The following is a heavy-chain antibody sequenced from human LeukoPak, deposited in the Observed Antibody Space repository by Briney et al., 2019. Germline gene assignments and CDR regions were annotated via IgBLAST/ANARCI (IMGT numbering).Heavy chain of an antibody. Sequence: GGSLRLSCTASGFTFSGHWMHWVRQVPGKGLVWVSRSKSDGSSTSYADSMKGRFTISRDNAKNTLYLQMNSLRVEDTAVYYCARSDWFDPWGQGTLVTVSS. CDR2: SKSDGSST. CDR3: ARSDWFDP. V-gene: IGHV3-74*01. J-gene: IGHJ5*02. CDR1: GFTFSGHW.